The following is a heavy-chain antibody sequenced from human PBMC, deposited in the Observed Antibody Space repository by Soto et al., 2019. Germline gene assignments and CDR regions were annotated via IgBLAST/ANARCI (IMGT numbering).Heavy chain of an antibody. Sequence: SETLSLTCAVYGGSFSGYYWSWIRQPPGKGLEWIGEINHSGSTNYNPSLKSRVTISVDTSKNQFSLKLSSVTAADTAVYYCARLLLWFGELYSWFDPWGQGTLVTVS. D-gene: IGHD3-10*01. J-gene: IGHJ5*02. CDR2: INHSGST. V-gene: IGHV4-34*01. CDR1: GGSFSGYY. CDR3: ARLLLWFGELYSWFDP.